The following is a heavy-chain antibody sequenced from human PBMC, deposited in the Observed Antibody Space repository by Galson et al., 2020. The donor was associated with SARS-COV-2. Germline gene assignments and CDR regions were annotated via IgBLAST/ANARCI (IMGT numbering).Heavy chain of an antibody. V-gene: IGHV2-5*02. CDR1: GFSLSSSGVG. D-gene: IGHD3-16*01. J-gene: IGHJ4*02. CDR3: AHSPEAFAVLVPGGASWFFDY. Sequence: SGPTLVKPTQTLTLTCTFSGFSLSSSGVGVGWIRQPPGKALEWLAIIFWDDDRRYNPSLKSRLTITKDTSKNQVVLTMTNMDPVDTGTYYCAHSPEAFAVLVPGGASWFFDYWGQGTLLTVSS. CDR2: IFWDDDR.